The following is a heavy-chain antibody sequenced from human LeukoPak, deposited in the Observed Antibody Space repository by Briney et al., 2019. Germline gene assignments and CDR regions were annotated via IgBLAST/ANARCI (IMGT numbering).Heavy chain of an antibody. D-gene: IGHD3-3*01. Sequence: GGSLRLSCAASGFTFSSYAMSWVRQAPGKGLEWVSAISGSGGSTYYADSVKGRFTISRDNSKNTLYLQMNSLKTEDTAVYYCTTGKVDFWSGTYYFDYWGQGTLVTVSS. CDR2: ISGSGGST. CDR3: TTGKVDFWSGTYYFDY. CDR1: GFTFSSYA. J-gene: IGHJ4*02. V-gene: IGHV3-23*01.